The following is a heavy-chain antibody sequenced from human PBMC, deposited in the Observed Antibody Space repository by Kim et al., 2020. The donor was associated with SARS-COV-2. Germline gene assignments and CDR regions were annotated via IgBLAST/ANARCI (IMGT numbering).Heavy chain of an antibody. D-gene: IGHD6-13*01. J-gene: IGHJ6*02. CDR3: ARYSSSWYFGYYYYYGMDV. CDR2: IYPGDSDT. Sequence: GESLKISCTGSGYSFTSYWIGWVRQMPGKGLEWMGIIYPGDSDTRYSPSFQGQVTISADKSISTAYLQWSSLKVSDTAMYYCARYSSSWYFGYYYYYGMDVWGQGTTVTVSS. V-gene: IGHV5-51*01. CDR1: GYSFTSYW.